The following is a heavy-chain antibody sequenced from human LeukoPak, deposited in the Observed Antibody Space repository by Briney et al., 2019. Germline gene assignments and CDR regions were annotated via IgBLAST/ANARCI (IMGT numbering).Heavy chain of an antibody. D-gene: IGHD4-23*01. V-gene: IGHV1-18*01. CDR1: GYTFTSYG. J-gene: IGHJ3*02. CDR2: ISAYNGNT. Sequence: ASVKVSFKASGYTFTSYGIIWVRQAPGQGLEWMGWISAYNGNTNYAQKLQGRVTMTTDTSTSTAYMELRSLRSDDTAVYYCAREDYGGNSVLTKDAFDIWGQGTMVTVSS. CDR3: AREDYGGNSVLTKDAFDI.